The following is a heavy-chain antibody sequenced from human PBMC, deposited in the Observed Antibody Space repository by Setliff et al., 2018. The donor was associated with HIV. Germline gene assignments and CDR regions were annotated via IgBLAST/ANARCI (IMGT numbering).Heavy chain of an antibody. CDR3: ARDTLRHCFGVNCWGAFDM. V-gene: IGHV1-69*06. CDR1: GGTFNIFS. D-gene: IGHD2-15*01. CDR2: IIPVFGPP. Sequence: SVKVSCKTTGGTFNIFSITWVRQAPGQGLEWMGGIIPVFGPPNYAQKFQGRVTITADKSTSTAYMDLSSLRSEDTAVYYCARDTLRHCFGVNCWGAFDMWGQGTMVTVSS. J-gene: IGHJ3*02.